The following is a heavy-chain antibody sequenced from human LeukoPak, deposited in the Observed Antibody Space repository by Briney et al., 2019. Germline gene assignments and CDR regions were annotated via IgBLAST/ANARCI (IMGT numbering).Heavy chain of an antibody. Sequence: PGGSLRLSCAASGFTFSSYWMSWVRQAPGKGLEWVANIKQDGSEKYYVDSVKGRFTSSRDNAKNSLYLQMNSLGAEDTAVYYCARGEAVAGLYYFDYWGQGTLVTVSS. D-gene: IGHD6-19*01. J-gene: IGHJ4*02. CDR3: ARGEAVAGLYYFDY. CDR2: IKQDGSEK. V-gene: IGHV3-7*01. CDR1: GFTFSSYW.